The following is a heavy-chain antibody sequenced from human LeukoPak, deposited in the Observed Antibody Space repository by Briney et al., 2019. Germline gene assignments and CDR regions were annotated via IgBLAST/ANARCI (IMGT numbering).Heavy chain of an antibody. CDR1: GGSISSSSYY. Sequence: SETLSLTCTVSGGSISSSSYYWSWIRQPAGKGLEWIGRIYTSGSTNYNPSLKSRVTMSVDTSKNQFSLKLSPVTAADTAVYYCARASTYSSSSVGGTHYYYYMDVWGKGTTVTVSS. J-gene: IGHJ6*03. D-gene: IGHD6-6*01. CDR2: IYTSGST. V-gene: IGHV4-61*02. CDR3: ARASTYSSSSVGGTHYYYYMDV.